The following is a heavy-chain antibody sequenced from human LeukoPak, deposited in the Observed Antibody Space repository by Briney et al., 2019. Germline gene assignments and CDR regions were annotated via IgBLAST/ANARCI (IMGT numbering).Heavy chain of an antibody. CDR3: ARNRYYGLDV. Sequence: PGGSLRLSCAASGFTVNSNDMSWVRQAPGKGPEWVSVIFSGGSTYHADSVKGRFTISRDNSKNTLYLQMNSLRVDDTSVYYCARNRYYGLDVWGQGTTVTVSS. J-gene: IGHJ6*02. CDR2: IFSGGST. V-gene: IGHV3-66*02. CDR1: GFTVNSND.